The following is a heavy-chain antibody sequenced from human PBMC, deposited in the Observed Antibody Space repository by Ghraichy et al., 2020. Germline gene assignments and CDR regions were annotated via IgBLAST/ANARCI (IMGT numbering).Heavy chain of an antibody. D-gene: IGHD4-17*01. CDR3: ARGTYGDYGYYFDY. J-gene: IGHJ4*02. V-gene: IGHV4-31*03. CDR2: IYYSGST. Sequence: SETLSLTCTVSGGSISSGGYYWSWIRQHPGKGLEWIGYIYYSGSTYYNPSLKSRVTISVDTSKNQFSLKLSSVTAADTAVYYCARGTYGDYGYYFDYWGQGTLVTVSS. CDR1: GGSISSGGYY.